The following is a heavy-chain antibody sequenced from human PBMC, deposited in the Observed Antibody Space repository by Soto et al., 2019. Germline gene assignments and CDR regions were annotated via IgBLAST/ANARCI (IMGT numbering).Heavy chain of an antibody. Sequence: SETLSLTCTVSGGSISSSSYYWGWIRQPPGKGLEWIGSIYYSGSTYYNPSLKSRVTISVDTSKNQFSLKLSSVTAADTAVYYCARQGYYDILTGYYRASNWFDPWGQGTLVT. J-gene: IGHJ5*02. D-gene: IGHD3-9*01. CDR2: IYYSGST. CDR1: GGSISSSSYY. CDR3: ARQGYYDILTGYYRASNWFDP. V-gene: IGHV4-39*01.